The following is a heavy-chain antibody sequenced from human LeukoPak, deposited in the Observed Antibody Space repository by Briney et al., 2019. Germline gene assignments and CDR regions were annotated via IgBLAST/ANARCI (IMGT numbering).Heavy chain of an antibody. CDR2: IRYVGSDK. CDR1: GFTVSNNY. J-gene: IGHJ4*02. CDR3: ARENDYALDY. V-gene: IGHV3-33*08. Sequence: GGSLRLSCAASGFTVSNNYMSWVRQAPGKGLEWVAVIRYVGSDKYYADSVKGRFTISRDNSQNTMYLQMNSLRVEDTAVYYCARENDYALDYWGQGTLVTVSS. D-gene: IGHD4-17*01.